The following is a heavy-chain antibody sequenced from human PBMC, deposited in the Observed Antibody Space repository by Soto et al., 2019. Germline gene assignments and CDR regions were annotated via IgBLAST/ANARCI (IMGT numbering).Heavy chain of an antibody. V-gene: IGHV1-69*06. CDR2: IIPTFGTS. CDR1: GGTFSSSA. CDR3: ARSATAGHKGFDI. J-gene: IGHJ3*02. D-gene: IGHD6-19*01. Sequence: QVQLEQSGAEVRKPGSSVKVSCKASGGTFSSSAINWLRQAPGQGPEWMGGIIPTFGTSNYIPKLRGRATITAATSTTTAYMEVSIMTSEDTAMYYCARSATAGHKGFDIWGQGTMVTVSA.